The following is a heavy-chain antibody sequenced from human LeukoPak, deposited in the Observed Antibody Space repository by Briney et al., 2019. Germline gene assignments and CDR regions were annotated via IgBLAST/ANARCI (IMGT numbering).Heavy chain of an antibody. CDR1: GGSLSSSSYY. Sequence: SETLSLTCTVSGGSLSSSSYYWGWIRQPPGPGLEWIGNIYYSGSTYYNPSLKSRVTISVDTSKNQFSLKLNSVTAADTAVYFCARWARDYGDYWFDSWGQGTLVTVSS. D-gene: IGHD4-17*01. V-gene: IGHV4-39*01. J-gene: IGHJ5*01. CDR2: IYYSGST. CDR3: ARWARDYGDYWFDS.